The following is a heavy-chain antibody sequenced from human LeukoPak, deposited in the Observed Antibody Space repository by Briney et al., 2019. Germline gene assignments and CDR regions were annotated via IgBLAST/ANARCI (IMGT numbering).Heavy chain of an antibody. CDR3: ARDIDTSSHYGWFDP. J-gene: IGHJ5*02. CDR2: IWSHGRSE. CDR1: GFTFSNYG. D-gene: IGHD3-22*01. Sequence: PGRSLRLSCAASGFTFSNYGIHWVRQAPGKGLEWVSVIWSHGRSEYYADPVKGRFTISRDNSKNTVSLQMNSLRAEDTAVYYCARDIDTSSHYGWFDPWGQGTLVIVSS. V-gene: IGHV3-33*01.